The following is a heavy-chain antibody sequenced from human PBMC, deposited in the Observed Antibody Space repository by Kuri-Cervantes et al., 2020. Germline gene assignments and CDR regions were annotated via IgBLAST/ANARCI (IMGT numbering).Heavy chain of an antibody. Sequence: LSLTCAASGFTFSSYWMSWVRQAPGKGLEWVANIKQDGSEKYYVDSVKGRFTISRDNAKNSLYLQMNSLRAEDTAVYYCAREVGVTIFGVVIPAYYYYGMDVWGQGTTVTVSS. J-gene: IGHJ6*02. CDR3: AREVGVTIFGVVIPAYYYYGMDV. D-gene: IGHD3-3*01. CDR1: GFTFSSYW. CDR2: IKQDGSEK. V-gene: IGHV3-7*01.